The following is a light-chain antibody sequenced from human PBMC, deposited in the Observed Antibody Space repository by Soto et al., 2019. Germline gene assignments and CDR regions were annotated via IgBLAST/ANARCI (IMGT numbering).Light chain of an antibody. CDR2: KAS. V-gene: IGKV1-5*03. CDR3: QRYATYSPT. Sequence: DIQMTQSPFTLSASVGDRVTITCRASQSISSWLAWYQQKPGKAPKLLIYKASTLESGVPSNFSGSGSGTEFTLTISSLQPEDFATYYCQRYATYSPTFGQGTKVGIK. J-gene: IGKJ1*01. CDR1: QSISSW.